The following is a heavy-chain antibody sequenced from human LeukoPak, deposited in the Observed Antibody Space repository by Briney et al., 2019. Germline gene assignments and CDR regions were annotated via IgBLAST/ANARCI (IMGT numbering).Heavy chain of an antibody. D-gene: IGHD5-18*01. CDR1: GFTFSSYA. Sequence: GGSLRLSCAASGFTFSSYAMSWVRQAPGKGLEWVSAISGSGGSTYYADSVKGRFTISRDNSKNRLYLQMNSLRAEGTAVYYCAKDRGYSYGDYYFDYWGQGTLVTVSS. CDR2: ISGSGGST. J-gene: IGHJ4*02. CDR3: AKDRGYSYGDYYFDY. V-gene: IGHV3-23*01.